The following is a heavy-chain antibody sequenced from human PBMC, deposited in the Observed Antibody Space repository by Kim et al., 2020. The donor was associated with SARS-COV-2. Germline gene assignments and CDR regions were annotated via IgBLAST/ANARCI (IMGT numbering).Heavy chain of an antibody. CDR3: VRGCYQGSFDY. CDR1: GFTFDDYG. CDR2: INSNGNST. Sequence: GGSLRLSCAASGFTFDDYGMSWVRQTPGKGLEWVSYINSNGNSTGYADSAKGRFTISRDNAKNSLYLQMNSLRADDTALYHCVRGCYQGSFDYWGQGTLVTVSS. V-gene: IGHV3-20*01. J-gene: IGHJ4*02. D-gene: IGHD2-15*01.